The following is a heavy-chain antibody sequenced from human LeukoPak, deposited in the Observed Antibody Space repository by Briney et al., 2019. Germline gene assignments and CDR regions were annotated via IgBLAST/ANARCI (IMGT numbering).Heavy chain of an antibody. D-gene: IGHD3-10*01. CDR1: GYTFTSYD. Sequence: ASVKVSCKASGYTFTSYDINWVRQATGQGLEWMGWINPNSGGTNYAQKFQGRVTMTRDTSISTAYMELSRLRSDDTAVYYCGRDRYYGSGASPLDYWGQGTLVTVSS. V-gene: IGHV1-2*02. CDR2: INPNSGGT. J-gene: IGHJ4*02. CDR3: GRDRYYGSGASPLDY.